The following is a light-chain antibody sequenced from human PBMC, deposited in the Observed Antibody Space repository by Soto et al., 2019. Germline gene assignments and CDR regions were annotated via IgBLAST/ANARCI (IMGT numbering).Light chain of an antibody. V-gene: IGKV1-39*01. CDR1: QSIGSY. CDR3: QQGYVIPRA. CDR2: AAS. J-gene: IGKJ1*01. Sequence: DIQMIQSPSSLSASVGDRVTITCRASQSIGSYVNWYQQTPGKAPKLLIYAASSLQSGVPSRFIGSGYGTDFTLTLTGLQPEDFSTYYCQQGYVIPRAFGQGTKVEVK.